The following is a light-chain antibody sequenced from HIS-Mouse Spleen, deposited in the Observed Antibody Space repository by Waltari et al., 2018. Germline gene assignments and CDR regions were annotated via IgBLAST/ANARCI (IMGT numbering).Light chain of an antibody. CDR3: QVWDSSSDHVV. Sequence: SYVLTQPPSVSVAPGKTARITCGGNNIGSESVHWYQQKPGQAPVLVVYDDSGRPSGIPVRFSGSNSGNTSTLTISRVEAGDEADYYCQVWDSSSDHVVFGGGTKLTVL. CDR1: NIGSES. CDR2: DDS. J-gene: IGLJ2*01. V-gene: IGLV3-21*03.